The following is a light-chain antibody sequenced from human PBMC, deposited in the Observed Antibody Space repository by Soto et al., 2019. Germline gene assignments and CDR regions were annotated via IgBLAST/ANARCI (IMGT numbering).Light chain of an antibody. Sequence: EIVLTQSPGTLSLSPGERATLSCRASQSVSSNSLAWYQQKPGQAPSLLIYDVSSRATGIPDRFSGSGSGAGTDFTLTISSLEPEDFAVYYCQQYISSPWTFGQGTKVEIK. CDR3: QQYISSPWT. CDR1: QSVSSNS. CDR2: DVS. V-gene: IGKV3-20*01. J-gene: IGKJ1*01.